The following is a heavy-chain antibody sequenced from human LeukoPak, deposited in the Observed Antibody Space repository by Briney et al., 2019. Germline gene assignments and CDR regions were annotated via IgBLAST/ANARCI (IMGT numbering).Heavy chain of an antibody. CDR1: GFTFSSYS. CDR3: AREAGTSYDWFDP. J-gene: IGHJ5*02. D-gene: IGHD6-19*01. V-gene: IGHV3-21*01. CDR2: ISSSSSYI. Sequence: PGGSLRLSCAASGFTFSSYSMNWVRQAPGKGLEWVSSISSSSSYIYYADSVKGRFTISRDNAKNSLYLQMSSLRAEDTAVYYCAREAGTSYDWFDPWGQGTLVTVSS.